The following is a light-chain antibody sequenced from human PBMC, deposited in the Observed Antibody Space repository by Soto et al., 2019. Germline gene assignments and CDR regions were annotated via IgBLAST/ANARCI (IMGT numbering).Light chain of an antibody. CDR2: GAS. Sequence: EIVMTQSPATLSVSPGERATLSFRASQSVSSNLAWYQQKPGQAPTLLIYGASTRATGIPARFSCSGSGTEFTITISSLHSADVAAYYCQQYNSWPRTFGQGTRLEIK. J-gene: IGKJ5*01. CDR1: QSVSSN. V-gene: IGKV3-15*01. CDR3: QQYNSWPRT.